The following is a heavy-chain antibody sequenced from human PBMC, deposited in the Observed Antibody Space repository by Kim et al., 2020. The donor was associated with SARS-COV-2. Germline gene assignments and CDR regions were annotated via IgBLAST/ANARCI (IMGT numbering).Heavy chain of an antibody. J-gene: IGHJ6*03. Sequence: SETLSLTCAVFGESFSDYYWTWVRRPPGKGLEWIGEINHSGSTNYNPSLKSRVTISSDTSKNQFSLKVTSLTAADTAIYYCARGRVGVVPSPILGLGPFWNYYCMDVWGRGAPVTVSS. CDR1: GESFSDYY. CDR3: ARGRVGVVPSPILGLGPFWNYYCMDV. V-gene: IGHV4-34*01. CDR2: INHSGST. D-gene: IGHD2-2*01.